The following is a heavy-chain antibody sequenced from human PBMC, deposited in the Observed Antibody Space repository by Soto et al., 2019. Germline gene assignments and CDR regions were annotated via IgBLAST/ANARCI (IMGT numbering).Heavy chain of an antibody. V-gene: IGHV3-23*01. CDR2: MSGSGGST. Sequence: EVQLLESGGGLVQPGGSLRLSCAASGFTFSSYAMSWVRQAPGKGLEWVSAMSGSGGSTYYEDSVKGRFTISRDNSKNTLYLQMNSLRAEDTAVYYCAKEGYCSGGSCLGFDYWGQGTLVTVSS. CDR1: GFTFSSYA. CDR3: AKEGYCSGGSCLGFDY. J-gene: IGHJ4*02. D-gene: IGHD2-15*01.